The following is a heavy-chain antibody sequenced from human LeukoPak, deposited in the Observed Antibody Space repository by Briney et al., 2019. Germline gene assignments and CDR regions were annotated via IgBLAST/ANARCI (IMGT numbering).Heavy chain of an antibody. CDR3: ARLALITIFGVVTDNWFDP. V-gene: IGHV1-69*13. Sequence: GASVNVSCKASGGTFSSYAISWVRQAPGQGLEWMGGIIPIFGTANYAQKFQGRVTITADESTSTAYMELSSLRSEDTAVYYCARLALITIFGVVTDNWFDPWGQGTLVTVSS. D-gene: IGHD3-3*01. J-gene: IGHJ5*02. CDR2: IIPIFGTA. CDR1: GGTFSSYA.